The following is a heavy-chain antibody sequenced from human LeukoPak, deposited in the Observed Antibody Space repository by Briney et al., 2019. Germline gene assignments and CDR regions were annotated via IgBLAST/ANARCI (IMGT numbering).Heavy chain of an antibody. Sequence: GGSLRLSCAASGFTFSSYEMNWVRQAPGKGLEWVSYISSSGSPIYYPDSVKGRFTISRDNAKNSLYLQMNSLRAEDTAVYYCASPWYSSDNWGQGTLVTVSS. CDR1: GFTFSSYE. V-gene: IGHV3-48*03. J-gene: IGHJ1*01. CDR2: ISSSGSPI. CDR3: ASPWYSSDN. D-gene: IGHD6-25*01.